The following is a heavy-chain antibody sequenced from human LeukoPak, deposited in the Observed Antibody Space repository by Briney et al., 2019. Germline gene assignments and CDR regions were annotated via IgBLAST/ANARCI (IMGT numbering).Heavy chain of an antibody. CDR3: AREPDSGWYYFDY. V-gene: IGHV3-21*01. CDR2: ISSSSSYI. CDR1: GFTFSSYS. J-gene: IGHJ4*02. D-gene: IGHD6-19*01. Sequence: GGSLRLSCAASGFTFSSYSMNWVRQAPGKGLEWVSSISSSSSYIYYADSVKGRFTISRDNSKNTLYLQMNSLRAEDTAVYYCAREPDSGWYYFDYWGQGTLVTVSS.